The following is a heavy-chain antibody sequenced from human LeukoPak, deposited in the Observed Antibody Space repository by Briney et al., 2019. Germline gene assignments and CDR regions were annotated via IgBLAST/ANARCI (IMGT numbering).Heavy chain of an antibody. CDR3: VRSYYDSSGYLTHPHFDY. CDR1: GFIFSSFG. D-gene: IGHD3-22*01. V-gene: IGHV3-33*01. CDR2: IWYDGSNE. Sequence: GRSLRLSCAASGFIFSSFGMHWVRQAPGKGLEWVAVIWYDGSNEYYADSVKGRFTISRDNSKNTLFLQMNSLRAEDTAVYYCVRSYYDSSGYLTHPHFDYWGQGTLVSVSS. J-gene: IGHJ4*02.